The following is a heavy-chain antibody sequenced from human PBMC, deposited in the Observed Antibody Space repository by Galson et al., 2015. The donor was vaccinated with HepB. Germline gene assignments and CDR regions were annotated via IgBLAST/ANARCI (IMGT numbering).Heavy chain of an antibody. D-gene: IGHD3-10*01. J-gene: IGHJ4*02. CDR3: ASDCDGSGSFYNMLGY. CDR1: GFTFSDYY. CDR2: ISSSTIYT. V-gene: IGHV3-11*06. Sequence: SLRLSCAASGFTFSDYYMSWIRQAPGKGLEWISYISSSTIYTNYADSVKGRLSISRDNSKDTVYLQMNSLRDEDTAVYYCASDCDGSGSFYNMLGYWGQGTMVTVSS.